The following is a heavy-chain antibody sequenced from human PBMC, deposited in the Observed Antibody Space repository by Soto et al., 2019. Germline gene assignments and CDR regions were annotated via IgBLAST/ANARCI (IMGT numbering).Heavy chain of an antibody. CDR3: AKAPRGSGRDYYFDS. V-gene: IGHV3-7*05. CDR1: GFSFSNYW. Sequence: EVQLVESGGGLVQPGGSLRLSCVASGFSFSNYWMSWVRQAPGQGLEWVASINQDGGQEWYVDSVKGRFTISRDNAKNSVYLQMNSLRDEDTAVYYCAKAPRGSGRDYYFDSWGQGTLITVSS. J-gene: IGHJ4*02. D-gene: IGHD3-10*01. CDR2: INQDGGQE.